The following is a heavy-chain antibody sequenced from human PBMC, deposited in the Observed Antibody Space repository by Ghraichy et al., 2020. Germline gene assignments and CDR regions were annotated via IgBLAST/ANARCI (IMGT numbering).Heavy chain of an antibody. Sequence: GGSLRLSCAASGFTFSNAYMSWIRQAPGKGSEWVGRIKKKAAGGTTEYAAPVKGRFTISRDDSENTLYLQMNSLKTEDTAVYYCTTYTDANFGWGQGTLVTVSS. V-gene: IGHV3-15*01. CDR2: IKKKAAGGTT. J-gene: IGHJ4*02. CDR1: GFTFSNAY. CDR3: TTYTDANFG. D-gene: IGHD2-2*02.